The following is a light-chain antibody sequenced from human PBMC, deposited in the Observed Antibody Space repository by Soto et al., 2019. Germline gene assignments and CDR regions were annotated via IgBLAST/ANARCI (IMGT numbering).Light chain of an antibody. CDR3: QHYNSYSEA. CDR2: AAS. J-gene: IGKJ1*01. Sequence: DIQMTQSPSSLSASVGDRVTITCRASQSFGIYLNWYQQNPGKAPKLLIYAASTLQSGVPSRFSGSGSGTEFTLTISSLQPDDFATYYCQHYNSYSEAFGQGTKVDIK. V-gene: IGKV1-39*01. CDR1: QSFGIY.